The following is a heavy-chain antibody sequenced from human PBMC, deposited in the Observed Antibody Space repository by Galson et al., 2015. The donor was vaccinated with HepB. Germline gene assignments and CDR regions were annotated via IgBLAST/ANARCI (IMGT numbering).Heavy chain of an antibody. CDR3: AHRRWGYYDTGSFDY. Sequence: PALVKPTQTLTLTCTFSGFSLSTSGVGVGWIRQPPGKALEWLALIYWDDDKRYSPSLKSRLTITKDTSKNQVVLTMTNMDPVDTATYYCAHRRWGYYDTGSFDYWGQGTLVTVSS. J-gene: IGHJ4*02. V-gene: IGHV2-5*02. D-gene: IGHD3-3*01. CDR2: IYWDDDK. CDR1: GFSLSTSGVG.